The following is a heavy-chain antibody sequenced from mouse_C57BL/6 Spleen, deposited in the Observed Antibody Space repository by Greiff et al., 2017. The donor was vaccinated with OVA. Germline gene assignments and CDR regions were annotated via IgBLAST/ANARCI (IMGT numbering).Heavy chain of an antibody. D-gene: IGHD1-1*01. CDR2: IDPNSGGT. CDR1: GYTFTSYW. J-gene: IGHJ3*01. V-gene: IGHV1-72*01. Sequence: QVQLQQSGAELVKPGASVKLSCKASGYTFTSYWMHWVKQRPGRGLEWIGRIDPNSGGTKYNEKFKSKATLTVDKPYSPAYMQLSSLASEDSAVYYCARSTTVVAKGAYWGQGTLVTVSA. CDR3: ARSTTVVAKGAY.